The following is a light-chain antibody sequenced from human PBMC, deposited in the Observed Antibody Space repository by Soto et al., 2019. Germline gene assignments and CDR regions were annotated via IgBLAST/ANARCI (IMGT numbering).Light chain of an antibody. CDR1: SSNIGSNY. CDR2: RNN. J-gene: IGLJ3*02. V-gene: IGLV1-47*01. CDR3: AAWDDSLSGWV. Sequence: QLVLTQPPSASGTPGQRVTISCSGSSSNIGSNYVYWYQQLPGTAPKLLIYRNNQRPSGVPDRFSGSKSGTSASLAISGFRSEDEADYYCAAWDDSLSGWVFGGGTKVTVL.